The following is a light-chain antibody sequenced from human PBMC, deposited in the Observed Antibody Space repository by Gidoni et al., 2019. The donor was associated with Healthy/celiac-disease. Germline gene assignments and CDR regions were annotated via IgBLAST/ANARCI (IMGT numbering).Light chain of an antibody. CDR1: QPVSSSY. V-gene: IGKV3-20*01. CDR2: CAS. CDR3: QQYGTSRYT. Sequence: DIVLTQSPGTLSLSPGERATLSCWASQPVSSSYLAWYQQKPGQAPRHLIYCASSRATGIPYRFSGSGSGTDFTLTISRLEPEDFAVYYCQQYGTSRYTFGQGTKLEIK. J-gene: IGKJ2*01.